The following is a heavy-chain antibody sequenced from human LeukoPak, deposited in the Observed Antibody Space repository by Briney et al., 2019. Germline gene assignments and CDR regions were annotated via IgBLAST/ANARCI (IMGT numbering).Heavy chain of an antibody. Sequence: SVKVSCKASGGTFSSYAISWVRQAPGQGLEWMGGIIPIFGTANYAQKFQGRVTIAADESTSTAYMELSSLRSEDTAVYYCARSLRTGAPNDAAFDIWGQGTMVTVSS. CDR3: ARSLRTGAPNDAAFDI. V-gene: IGHV1-69*13. CDR1: GGTFSSYA. CDR2: IIPIFGTA. J-gene: IGHJ3*02. D-gene: IGHD1-1*01.